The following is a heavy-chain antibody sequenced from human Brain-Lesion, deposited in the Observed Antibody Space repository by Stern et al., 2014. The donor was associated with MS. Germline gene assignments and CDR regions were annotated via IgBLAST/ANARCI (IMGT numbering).Heavy chain of an antibody. CDR2: ISWNSDTI. J-gene: IGHJ4*02. V-gene: IGHV3-9*01. CDR3: ARDITGSSAYFAY. D-gene: IGHD1-14*01. CDR1: GFTFDDYA. Sequence: VQLVESGGDLVQPGRSLRLSCAASGFTFDDYAMHWVRQAPGKGLEWVAGISWNSDTIGYAASVKGRFTTTRDNAYSSLYLQMNSLRPEDTALYYCARDITGSSAYFAYWGQGALDTVSS.